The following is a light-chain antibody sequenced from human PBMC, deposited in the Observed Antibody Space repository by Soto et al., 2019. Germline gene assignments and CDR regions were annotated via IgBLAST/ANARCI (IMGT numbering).Light chain of an antibody. CDR2: YNN. CDR1: NSNIASNT. CDR3: AAWDDTLKRYV. Sequence: QSVLTQPPSASETPGQTVSISCSGSNSNIASNTVNWYQHLPVTAPKLLIYYNNQRPSGVPDRFSGSKSGTSASLAISGLQSEDESDYYCAAWDDTLKRYVFGTGTKLTVL. V-gene: IGLV1-44*01. J-gene: IGLJ1*01.